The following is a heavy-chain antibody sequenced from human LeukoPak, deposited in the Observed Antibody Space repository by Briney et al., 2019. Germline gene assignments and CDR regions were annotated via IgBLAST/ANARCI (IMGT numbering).Heavy chain of an antibody. V-gene: IGHV1-2*02. Sequence: GASVKVSCKASGYTFTGYYMHWVRQAPGQGLEWMGWINPNSGGTNYAQKFQGRVTMTRDTSISTAYMELSRLRSDDTAVYYCATALYSSGWYYYGMDVWGQGPRSPSP. J-gene: IGHJ6*02. CDR1: GYTFTGYY. CDR3: ATALYSSGWYYYGMDV. CDR2: INPNSGGT. D-gene: IGHD6-19*01.